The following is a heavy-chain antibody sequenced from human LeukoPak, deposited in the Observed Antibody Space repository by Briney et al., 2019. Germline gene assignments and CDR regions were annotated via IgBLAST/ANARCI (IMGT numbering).Heavy chain of an antibody. CDR1: GFTFSSYG. J-gene: IGHJ4*02. V-gene: IGHV3-30*03. CDR2: ISYDGSNK. Sequence: PGGSLRLSCAASGFTFSSYGMHWVRQAPGKGLEWVAVISYDGSNKYYADSVKGRFTISRDNSKNTLYLQMNSLRAEDTAVYYCARDSRWLQRGLGYWGQGTLVTVSS. D-gene: IGHD5-24*01. CDR3: ARDSRWLQRGLGY.